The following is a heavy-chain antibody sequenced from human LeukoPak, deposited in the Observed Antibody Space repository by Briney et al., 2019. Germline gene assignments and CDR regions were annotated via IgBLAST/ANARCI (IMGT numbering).Heavy chain of an antibody. Sequence: GSSVKVSCKASGGTFGSYAISWVRQAPGQGLEWMGGIIPIFGTANYAQKFQGRVTITADESTSTAYMELSSLRSEDTAVYYCARGGAQLYCSSTSCQERFDPWGQGTLVTVSS. CDR3: ARGGAQLYCSSTSCQERFDP. CDR2: IIPIFGTA. D-gene: IGHD2-2*01. V-gene: IGHV1-69*01. J-gene: IGHJ5*02. CDR1: GGTFGSYA.